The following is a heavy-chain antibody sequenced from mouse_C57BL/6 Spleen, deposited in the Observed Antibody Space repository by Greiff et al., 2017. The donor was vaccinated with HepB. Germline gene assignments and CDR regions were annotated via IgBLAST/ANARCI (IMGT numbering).Heavy chain of an antibody. CDR2: ISSGSSTI. J-gene: IGHJ4*01. D-gene: IGHD2-4*01. V-gene: IGHV5-17*01. CDR3: ARGLRPYAMDY. Sequence: EVQLQESGGGLVKPGGSLKLSCAASGFTFSDYGMHWVRQAPEKGLEWVAYISSGSSTIYYADTVKGRFTISRDNAKNTLFLQMTSLRSEDTAMYYCARGLRPYAMDYWGQGTSVTVSS. CDR1: GFTFSDYG.